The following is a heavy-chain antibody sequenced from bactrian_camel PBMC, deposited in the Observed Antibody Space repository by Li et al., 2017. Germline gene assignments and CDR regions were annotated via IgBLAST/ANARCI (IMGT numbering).Heavy chain of an antibody. CDR2: IYTGDGTT. CDR1: GFTFSSYY. D-gene: IGHD2*01. J-gene: IGHJ4*01. Sequence: QLVESGGGLVQPGGSLRLSCAASGFTFSSYYMSWVRQAPGKGLEWVSNIYTGDGTTNSADSVKGRFTISQDNAKNTVYLQMNAMKPEDSGMYYCAAADVVLDRLFATYNRWGQGTQVTVS. CDR3: AAADVVLDRLFATYNR. V-gene: IGHV3-2*01.